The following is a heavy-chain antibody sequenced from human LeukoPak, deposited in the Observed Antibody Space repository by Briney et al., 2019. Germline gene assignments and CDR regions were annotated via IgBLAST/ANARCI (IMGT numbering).Heavy chain of an antibody. D-gene: IGHD1-7*01. CDR1: GFTFSGYS. J-gene: IGHJ3*02. V-gene: IGHV3-30*02. Sequence: GGSMRLSCAASGFTFSGYSMNWVRQAPGKGLEWVAFIRYDGSNKYYADSVKGRFTISRDNSKNTLYLQMNSLRAEDTAVYYCARERELELHVGAFDIWGQGTMVTVSS. CDR3: ARERELELHVGAFDI. CDR2: IRYDGSNK.